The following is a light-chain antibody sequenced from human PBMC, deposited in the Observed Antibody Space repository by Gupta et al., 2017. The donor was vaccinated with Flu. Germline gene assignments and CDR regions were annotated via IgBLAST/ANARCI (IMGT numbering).Light chain of an antibody. CDR1: SSNIGSNT. Sequence: SVLTQPPSASGTHGQRVPLSCSGSSSNIGSNTVNWYQQLPGPAPKLLIYSNNQRPSGVPDRFSGSKSGTSASLAISGLQSEDEADYYCAAWDDSLNGWVFGGGTKLTVL. V-gene: IGLV1-44*01. CDR3: AAWDDSLNGWV. CDR2: SNN. J-gene: IGLJ3*02.